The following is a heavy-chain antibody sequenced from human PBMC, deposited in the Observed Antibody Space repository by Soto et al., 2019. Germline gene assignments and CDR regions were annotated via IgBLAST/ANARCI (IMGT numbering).Heavy chain of an antibody. CDR3: ARSVVHQWLVHDAFDI. CDR2: VYYSGTT. D-gene: IGHD6-19*01. V-gene: IGHV4-59*01. Sequence: QVQLQESGPGLLKPSETLSLTCTVSGGSISSSYWSWIRQPPGKGLEWIAYVYYSGTTNYNPSRESRVTISIDTSTNQFSLRLTSVTAADTAVYYCARSVVHQWLVHDAFDIWGQGTLVTVSS. J-gene: IGHJ3*02. CDR1: GGSISSSY.